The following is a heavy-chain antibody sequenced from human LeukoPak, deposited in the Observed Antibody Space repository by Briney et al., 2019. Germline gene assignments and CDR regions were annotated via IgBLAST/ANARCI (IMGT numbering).Heavy chain of an antibody. CDR2: IYYSGST. J-gene: IGHJ4*02. CDR3: ARHLLGYCSGGSCYSYYFDY. D-gene: IGHD2-15*01. Sequence: SETLSLTCTVSGGSISRSSYNWGWIRQPPGKGLEWIGSIYYSGSTYYNPSLKSRVTISVDTSKSQFSLKLSSVTAADTAVYYCARHLLGYCSGGSCYSYYFDYWGQGTLVTVSS. CDR1: GGSISRSSYN. V-gene: IGHV4-39*01.